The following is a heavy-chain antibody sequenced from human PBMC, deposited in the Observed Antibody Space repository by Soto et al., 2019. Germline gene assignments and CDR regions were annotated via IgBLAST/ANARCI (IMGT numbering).Heavy chain of an antibody. CDR3: ARSSVGGFGIGIYDCNWLDP. V-gene: IGHV1-46*01. Sequence: ASVKASCKAAADTFPSCIIHCLRTAPGHGLEWMGIINPNGGSTRFAQTFQGRITMTPDTSTRTVYMEPRILRSEDTAVYHCARSSVGGFGIGIYDCNWLDPWGQGSLVTVSS. J-gene: IGHJ5*02. CDR2: INPNGGST. CDR1: ADTFPSCI. D-gene: IGHD1-20*01.